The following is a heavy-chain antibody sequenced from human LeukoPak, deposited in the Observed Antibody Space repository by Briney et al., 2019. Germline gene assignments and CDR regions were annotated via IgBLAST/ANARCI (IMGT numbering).Heavy chain of an antibody. Sequence: ASVKVSCKASGYTFTGYYMRWVRQAPGQGFEWVGWINPYSGGTKYAQKFQGRVTMTRDTSINTAYMELRRLKSDDTAVYYCARPYCSGGSCHDYFDYWGQGTLVTVSS. CDR3: ARPYCSGGSCHDYFDY. D-gene: IGHD2-15*01. V-gene: IGHV1-2*02. J-gene: IGHJ4*02. CDR2: INPYSGGT. CDR1: GYTFTGYY.